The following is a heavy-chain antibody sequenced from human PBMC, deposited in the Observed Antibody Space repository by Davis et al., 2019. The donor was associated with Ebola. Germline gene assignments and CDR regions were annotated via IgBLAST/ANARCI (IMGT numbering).Heavy chain of an antibody. CDR3: ARRWEQLHLFDY. D-gene: IGHD2-15*01. J-gene: IGHJ4*02. CDR2: IKSKTDGGTT. V-gene: IGHV3-15*01. CDR1: GFTFSRYW. Sequence: GESLKISCEASGFTFSRYWMSWVRQAPGKGLEWVGRIKSKTDGGTTDYAAPVKGRFTISRDDSKNTLYLQMNSLKTEDTAVYYCARRWEQLHLFDYWGQGTLVTVSS.